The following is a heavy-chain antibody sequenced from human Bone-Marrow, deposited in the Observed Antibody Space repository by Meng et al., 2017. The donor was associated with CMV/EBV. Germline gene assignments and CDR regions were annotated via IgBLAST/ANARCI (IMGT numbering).Heavy chain of an antibody. V-gene: IGHV1-3*01. Sequence: TSYAMHWVRQAPGQRLEWMGWINAGNGNTKYSQKFQGRVTITRDTSASTAYMELSGLRSEDTAVYYCARASEYYDFWSGYSLDNWFDPWGQGTLVTVSS. D-gene: IGHD3-3*01. CDR1: TSYA. CDR2: INAGNGNT. CDR3: ARASEYYDFWSGYSLDNWFDP. J-gene: IGHJ5*02.